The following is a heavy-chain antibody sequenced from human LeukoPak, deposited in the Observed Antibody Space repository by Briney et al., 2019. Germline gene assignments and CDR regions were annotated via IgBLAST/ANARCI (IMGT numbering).Heavy chain of an antibody. CDR2: ISYDGSNK. V-gene: IGHV3-30*04. CDR3: ARGPHSSDY. CDR1: GFTFSSYA. Sequence: GGSLRLSCAASGFTFSSYAMHWVRQAPGKGLEWVAVISYDGSNKYYADSVKGRFTISRDNSKNTLYLQMNSLRAEDTAVYYCARGPHSSDYWGQGTLVTVSS. D-gene: IGHD6-13*01. J-gene: IGHJ4*02.